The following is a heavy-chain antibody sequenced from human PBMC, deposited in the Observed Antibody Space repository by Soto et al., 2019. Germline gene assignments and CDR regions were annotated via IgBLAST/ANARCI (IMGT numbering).Heavy chain of an antibody. J-gene: IGHJ4*02. D-gene: IGHD1-26*01. Sequence: GGSLRLSCAACGFTFSSYGMHWVRQAPGKGLEWVAVISYDGSNKYYADSVKGRFTISRDNSKNTLYLQMDSLRAEDTAVYYCAKDRKWELLLGPFDYWGQGTLVTVSS. V-gene: IGHV3-30*18. CDR1: GFTFSSYG. CDR2: ISYDGSNK. CDR3: AKDRKWELLLGPFDY.